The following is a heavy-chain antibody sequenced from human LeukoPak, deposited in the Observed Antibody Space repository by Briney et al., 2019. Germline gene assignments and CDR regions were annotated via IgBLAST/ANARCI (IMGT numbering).Heavy chain of an antibody. V-gene: IGHV3-48*01. D-gene: IGHD5-12*01. CDR3: ARNNGYDQRADC. CDR2: ISSGSNTI. J-gene: IGHJ4*02. Sequence: GGSLRLSCAASGFTFGTYSMNWVRQAPGKGLEWVSYISSGSNTIYYADSVKGRFTISRDNAKNSLYLQMNSLRAEDTALYYCARNNGYDQRADCWGQGTLVTVSS. CDR1: GFTFGTYS.